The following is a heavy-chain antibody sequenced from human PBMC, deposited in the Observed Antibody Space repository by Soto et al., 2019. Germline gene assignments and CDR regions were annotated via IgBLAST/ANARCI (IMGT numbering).Heavy chain of an antibody. Sequence: GGSLRLSCAASEFSVSNNYMSWVRQAPGKGLEWVSAIDSGGSTYYADSVKGSFTISRDNSKNTLYLQMNSLRGEDTAVYYCAKRADSRAFDYWGQGTLVTVSS. V-gene: IGHV3-66*04. D-gene: IGHD3-22*01. CDR2: IDSGGST. CDR3: AKRADSRAFDY. J-gene: IGHJ4*02. CDR1: EFSVSNNY.